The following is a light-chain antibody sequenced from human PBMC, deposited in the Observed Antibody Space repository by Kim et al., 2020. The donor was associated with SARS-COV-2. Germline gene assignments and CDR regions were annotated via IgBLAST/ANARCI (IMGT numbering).Light chain of an antibody. CDR1: QGINNF. CDR2: AAS. V-gene: IGKV1-9*01. J-gene: IGKJ4*01. CDR3: QQLNSYPLT. Sequence: SVGDRVTLTCRASQGINNFLAWYQQKPGIAPKLLIYAASTLQSGVPSRFSGNGSGTEFTLTITSLQPEDFATYYCQQLNSYPLTFGGGTKVDIK.